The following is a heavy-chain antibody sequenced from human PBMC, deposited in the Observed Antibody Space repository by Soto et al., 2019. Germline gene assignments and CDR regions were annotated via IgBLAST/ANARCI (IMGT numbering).Heavy chain of an antibody. V-gene: IGHV4-59*13. CDR1: GASISNYY. D-gene: IGHD1-1*01. Sequence: PSETLSLTCSVSGASISNYYWSWIRQPPGKGLEWIGYVYNNGRTNYNPSLTSRITILLDTSKDQFSLRLSSVTAADTALYYCARTTGDSVWFDSWGQGTLVTVSS. CDR2: VYNNGRT. J-gene: IGHJ5*01. CDR3: ARTTGDSVWFDS.